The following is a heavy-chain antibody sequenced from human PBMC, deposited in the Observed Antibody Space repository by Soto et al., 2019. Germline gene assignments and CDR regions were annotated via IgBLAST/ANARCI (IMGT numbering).Heavy chain of an antibody. CDR1: GYTFTGYY. V-gene: IGHV1-2*02. Sequence: ASVKVSCKASGYTFTGYYMHWVRQAPGQGLEWMGWINPNSGGTNYAQKFQGRVTMTRDTSISTAYMELGRLRSDDTAVYYCARDIVVVVAATGAYYYYGMDVWGQGTTVTVSS. CDR3: ARDIVVVVAATGAYYYYGMDV. J-gene: IGHJ6*02. D-gene: IGHD2-15*01. CDR2: INPNSGGT.